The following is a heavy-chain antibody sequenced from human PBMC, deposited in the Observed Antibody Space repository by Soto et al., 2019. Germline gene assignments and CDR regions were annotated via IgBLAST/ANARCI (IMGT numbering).Heavy chain of an antibody. CDR2: IYSGGST. Sequence: LGGSLRLSCAASGFSVSSNYMNWVRQAPGKGLEWVSVIYSGGSTYYADSVKGRFTISRDNSKNTLYLQMNSLRAEDTAVYYCAVKLGKYSGEFNYWGQGTQVTVSS. D-gene: IGHD5-12*01. CDR1: GFSVSSNY. V-gene: IGHV3-53*01. CDR3: AVKLGKYSGEFNY. J-gene: IGHJ4*02.